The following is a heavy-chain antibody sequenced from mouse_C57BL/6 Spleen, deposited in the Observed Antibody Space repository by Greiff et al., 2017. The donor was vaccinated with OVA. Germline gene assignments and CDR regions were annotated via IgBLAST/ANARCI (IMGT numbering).Heavy chain of an antibody. CDR3: ARSGTRNWYFDV. Sequence: VQLQQSGPELVKPGASVKISCKASGYTFTDYYMNWVKQSHGQSLEWIGDINPNNGGTSYHQKFKGKATVTVDKSSSTAYMELRSLTSEDSAVYYCARSGTRNWYFDVWGTGTTLTVSS. J-gene: IGHJ1*03. CDR2: INPNNGGT. D-gene: IGHD1-3*01. CDR1: GYTFTDYY. V-gene: IGHV1-26*01.